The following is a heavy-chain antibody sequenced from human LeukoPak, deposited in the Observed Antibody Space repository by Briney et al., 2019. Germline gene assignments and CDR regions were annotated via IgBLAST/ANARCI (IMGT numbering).Heavy chain of an antibody. V-gene: IGHV3-48*03. CDR2: ISSSGSTI. Sequence: GGSLRLSCAASGFTFSSYEMNWVRQAPGKGLEWVSYISSSGSTIYYADSVKGRFTISRDNAKNSLYLQMNSRRAEDTAVYYCARGGGDYEDPFDIWGQGTMVTVSS. CDR3: ARGGGDYEDPFDI. CDR1: GFTFSSYE. J-gene: IGHJ3*02. D-gene: IGHD4-17*01.